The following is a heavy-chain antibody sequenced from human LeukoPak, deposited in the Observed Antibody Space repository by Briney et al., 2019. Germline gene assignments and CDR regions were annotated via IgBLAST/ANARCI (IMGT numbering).Heavy chain of an antibody. J-gene: IGHJ6*02. Sequence: SETLSLTCTVSGGSISSYYWSWIRQPPGKGLEWIGYNYYSGSTNYNPSLKSRVTISVDTSKNQFSLKLSSVTAADTAVYYCARTPRSGYPAGMDVWGQGTTVTVSS. D-gene: IGHD3-22*01. CDR1: GGSISSYY. V-gene: IGHV4-59*01. CDR2: NYYSGST. CDR3: ARTPRSGYPAGMDV.